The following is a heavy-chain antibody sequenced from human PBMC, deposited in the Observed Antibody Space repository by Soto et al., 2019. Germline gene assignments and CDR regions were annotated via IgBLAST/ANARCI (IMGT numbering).Heavy chain of an antibody. CDR1: GYTFTSYG. CDR2: SSAYDGNR. CDR3: ARDRGNVVVPVDY. J-gene: IGHJ4*02. V-gene: IGHV1-18*01. D-gene: IGHD2-2*01. Sequence: QVQLVQSGAEVKRPGASVKVSCKASGYTFTSYGISWVRQAPGQGLEWMGWSSAYDGNRNDAQNLQGRFTMTTDTSTSTAYMELRSLRSDDTAVYYCARDRGNVVVPVDYWGQGTLVTVSS.